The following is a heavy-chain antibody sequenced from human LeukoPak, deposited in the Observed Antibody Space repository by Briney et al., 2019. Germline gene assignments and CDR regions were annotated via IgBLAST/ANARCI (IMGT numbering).Heavy chain of an antibody. CDR1: GFTFGAYT. V-gene: IGHV3-21*01. Sequence: GGSLRLSCAASGFTFGAYTINWVRQAPGKGLEWVSSISSSSSYIYYADSVKGRFTISRDNAKNSLYLQMNSLRAEDTAVYYCARDLNGFNDYWGQGTLVTVSS. D-gene: IGHD2-2*03. J-gene: IGHJ4*02. CDR2: ISSSSSYI. CDR3: ARDLNGFNDY.